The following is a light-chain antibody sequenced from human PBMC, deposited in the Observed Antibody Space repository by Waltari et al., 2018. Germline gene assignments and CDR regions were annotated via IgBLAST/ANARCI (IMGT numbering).Light chain of an antibody. CDR2: DAS. CDR3: QQRSNWPVFT. CDR1: QSVSSS. J-gene: IGKJ3*01. Sequence: EIVLTQSPATLSLSPGERATLSCRASQSVSSSLAWYQQKPGKAPRLLLYDASNRATGIPARFSGRGSGTDFTLTISSLEPEDFAVYYCQQRSNWPVFTFGPGTKVDIK. V-gene: IGKV3-11*01.